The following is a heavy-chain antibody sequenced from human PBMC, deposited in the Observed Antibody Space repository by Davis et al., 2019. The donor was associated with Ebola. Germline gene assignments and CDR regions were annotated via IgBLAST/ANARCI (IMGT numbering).Heavy chain of an antibody. J-gene: IGHJ6*02. CDR2: ISQSRST. D-gene: IGHD6-13*01. CDR1: GDSISSSNW. V-gene: IGHV4-4*02. CDR3: ARGSSWSIYGMDV. Sequence: MPGGSLRLSCAVSGDSISSSNWWSWVRQPPGKGLEWIGEISQSRSTNYNPSLKSRVTISVDKSKNQFSLKLSSVTAADTAVYYCARGSSWSIYGMDVWGQGTTVTVSS.